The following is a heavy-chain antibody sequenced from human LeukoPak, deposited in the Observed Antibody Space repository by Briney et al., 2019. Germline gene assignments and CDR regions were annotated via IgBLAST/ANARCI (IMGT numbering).Heavy chain of an antibody. CDR1: GFTFSSYA. CDR2: ISYDGSNK. D-gene: IGHD6-19*01. V-gene: IGHV3-30*04. CDR3: ARGWSIAVAAH. Sequence: GRSLRLSCAASGFTFSSYAMHWVRQAPGKGLEWVAVISYDGSNKYYADSVKGRFTISRDNSKNTLYLQMNSLRAEDTAVYYSARGWSIAVAAHWGQGTLVTVSS. J-gene: IGHJ4*02.